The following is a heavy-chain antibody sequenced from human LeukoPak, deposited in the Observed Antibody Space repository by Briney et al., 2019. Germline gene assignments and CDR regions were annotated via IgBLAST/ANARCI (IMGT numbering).Heavy chain of an antibody. V-gene: IGHV3-48*01. J-gene: IGHJ4*02. CDR1: GFTFSSYS. CDR3: ARDSGSYYDSSGD. Sequence: GGPLRLSCAASGFTFSSYSMNWVRQAPGKGLEWVSYISSSSSTIYYADSVKGRFTISRDNAKNSLYLQMNSLRAEDTAVYYCARDSGSYYDSSGDWGQGTLVTVSS. D-gene: IGHD3-22*01. CDR2: ISSSSSTI.